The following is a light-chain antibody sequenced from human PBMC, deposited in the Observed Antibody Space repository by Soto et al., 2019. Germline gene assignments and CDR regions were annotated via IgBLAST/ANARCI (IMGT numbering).Light chain of an antibody. CDR3: QQYDDWPPIT. V-gene: IGKV3-15*01. Sequence: EIVMTQSPATLSVSPGERATLSFWASRSISNNLAWYQQRPGQAPRLLIYGASTRAAGVPARFSGSGSGTEFTLTISSLQSEDFAVYHCQQYDDWPPITFGQGTRLEIK. CDR1: RSISNN. J-gene: IGKJ5*01. CDR2: GAS.